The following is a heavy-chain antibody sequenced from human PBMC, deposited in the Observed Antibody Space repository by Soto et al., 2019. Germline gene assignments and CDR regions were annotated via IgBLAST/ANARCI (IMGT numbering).Heavy chain of an antibody. CDR3: AKDLVVVRPASPYYYGMDV. CDR2: ISGSGGST. Sequence: EMQLLESGGGLVQPGGSLRLSCAASEFTFSSYAMSWVRQAPGKGLEWVSVISGSGGSTYYADSVKGRFTISTDNSKNTLYLQMNSLRVEDTAVYYCAKDLVVVRPASPYYYGMDVWGQGTTVTVSS. CDR1: EFTFSSYA. V-gene: IGHV3-23*01. D-gene: IGHD2-2*01. J-gene: IGHJ6*02.